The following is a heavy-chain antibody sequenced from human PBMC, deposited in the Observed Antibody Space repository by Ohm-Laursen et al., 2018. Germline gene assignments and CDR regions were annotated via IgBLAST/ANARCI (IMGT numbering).Heavy chain of an antibody. D-gene: IGHD3-22*01. CDR1: GFTFSGYW. CDR2: IKEDGSEQ. V-gene: IGHV3-7*01. CDR3: ARELNYYDMDY. J-gene: IGHJ4*02. Sequence: SLRLSCTASGFTFSGYWMNWVRQAPGKGLVWVANIKEDGSEQNYVDSVKGRFTISRDNAKNSLYLQMNSLRAEDTAVYYCARELNYYDMDYWGQGTLVTVSS.